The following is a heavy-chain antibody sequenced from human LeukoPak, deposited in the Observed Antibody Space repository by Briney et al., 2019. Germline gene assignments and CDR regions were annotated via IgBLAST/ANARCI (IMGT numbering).Heavy chain of an antibody. CDR2: ISPYNGNT. CDR1: GYTFTSYL. D-gene: IGHD3-22*01. Sequence: ASVKVSCTTSGYTFTSYLITWVRQAPGQGLEWMGWISPYNGNTNYLQKYQGRVTMSTDTSTTTAYMDLRSLKFDDTAVYYCARAVDYHDSSGYYYPIDHWGQGTLVTVSS. J-gene: IGHJ4*02. V-gene: IGHV1-18*01. CDR3: ARAVDYHDSSGYYYPIDH.